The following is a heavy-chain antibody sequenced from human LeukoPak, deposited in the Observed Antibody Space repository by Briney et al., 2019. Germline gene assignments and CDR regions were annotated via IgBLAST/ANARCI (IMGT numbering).Heavy chain of an antibody. CDR3: ARGYPTGYSSSWPDRKDAFDI. V-gene: IGHV4-31*03. CDR2: IYYSGST. CDR1: GGSIRSGGYY. J-gene: IGHJ3*02. Sequence: TLSLTCTVSGGSIRSGGYYWSWIRQHPGKGLESIGYIYYSGSTYYNPSLKSRVTISVDTPKNQFSLKLSSVTAADTAVYYCARGYPTGYSSSWPDRKDAFDIWGQGTMVTVSS. D-gene: IGHD6-13*01.